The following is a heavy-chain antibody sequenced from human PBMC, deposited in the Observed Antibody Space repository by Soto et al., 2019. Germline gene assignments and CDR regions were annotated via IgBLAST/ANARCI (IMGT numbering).Heavy chain of an antibody. CDR3: AREMYYSTYFDS. CDR2: IYWDDDH. J-gene: IGHJ4*02. Sequence: QITLREYGPALVRPTQTLTLTCTFSGFSLSSNGVGVGWIRQPPGKALEWLALIYWDDDHRYSPSLKTRLTITKDTSKNQVVLTMTKLDPVDTATYYCAREMYYSTYFDSWGQGTLDTVSS. D-gene: IGHD3-10*01. V-gene: IGHV2-5*02. CDR1: GFSLSSNGVG.